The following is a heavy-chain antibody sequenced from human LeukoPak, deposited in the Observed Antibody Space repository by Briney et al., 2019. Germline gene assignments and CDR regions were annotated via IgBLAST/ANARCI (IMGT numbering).Heavy chain of an antibody. CDR2: IKQDGSDK. CDR3: AREAGPAYCSTTSCLNWFDP. J-gene: IGHJ5*02. Sequence: GGSLRLSCEASRFTFSSSWMSWVRQAPGKGLEWAANIKQDGSDKYYVDSVKGRFTISRDNAKNSLYLEMNSLRAEDTAVYYCAREAGPAYCSTTSCLNWFDPWGQGTLVTVSS. V-gene: IGHV3-7*05. CDR1: RFTFSSSW. D-gene: IGHD2-2*01.